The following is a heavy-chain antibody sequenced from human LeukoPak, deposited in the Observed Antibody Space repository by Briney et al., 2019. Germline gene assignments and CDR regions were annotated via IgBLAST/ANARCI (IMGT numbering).Heavy chain of an antibody. Sequence: GASVKVSCKASGYTFTGYYMHWVRQAPGQGLEWMGIINPSGGSTSYAQKFQGRVTMTRDMSTSTVYMELSSLRSEDTAVYYCARDQQLMWVTDIYYYYYYYMDVWGKGTTVTVSS. V-gene: IGHV1-46*01. CDR2: INPSGGST. D-gene: IGHD1-1*01. CDR3: ARDQQLMWVTDIYYYYYYYMDV. J-gene: IGHJ6*03. CDR1: GYTFTGYY.